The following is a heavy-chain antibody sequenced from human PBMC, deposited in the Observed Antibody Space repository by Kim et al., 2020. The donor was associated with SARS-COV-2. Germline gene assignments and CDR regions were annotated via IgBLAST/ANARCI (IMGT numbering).Heavy chain of an antibody. Sequence: GGSLRLSCSASGFTFSSYAMHWVRQAPGKGLEYVSAISSNGGSTYYADSVKGRFTISRDNSKNTLYLQMSSLRAEDTAVYYCVKDGYTAMALGYYDSSGYPGYWGQGTLVTVSS. CDR3: VKDGYTAMALGYYDSSGYPGY. V-gene: IGHV3-64D*09. J-gene: IGHJ4*02. D-gene: IGHD3-22*01. CDR1: GFTFSSYA. CDR2: ISSNGGST.